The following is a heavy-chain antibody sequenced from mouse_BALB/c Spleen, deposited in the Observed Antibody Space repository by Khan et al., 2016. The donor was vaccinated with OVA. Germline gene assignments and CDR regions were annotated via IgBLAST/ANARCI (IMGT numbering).Heavy chain of an antibody. CDR2: ISSGGHYT. D-gene: IGHD1-2*01. J-gene: IGHJ4*01. V-gene: IGHV5-6*01. CDR1: GFTFSSYG. Sequence: EVELVESGGDLVKPGGSLKLSCAASGFTFSSYGMSWVRQTPDKRLEWVATISSGGHYTYFPDSVRGRFTISRDTAKNTLYLQMSSLKSEDTAMYYCAKTITTAKGVYYAMDYWGQGTSVTVSS. CDR3: AKTITTAKGVYYAMDY.